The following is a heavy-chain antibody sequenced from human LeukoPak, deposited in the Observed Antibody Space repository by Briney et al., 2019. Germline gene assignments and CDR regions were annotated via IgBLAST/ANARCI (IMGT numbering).Heavy chain of an antibody. CDR3: TRDSGSSPGD. CDR2: IYHSGST. V-gene: IGHV4-30-2*01. J-gene: IGHJ4*02. CDR1: GGSISSGGYS. D-gene: IGHD6-13*01. Sequence: SQTLSLTCAVSGGSISSGGYSWSWIRQPPGKGLEWIGYIYHSGSTYYNPSLESRVTISVDTSKNQFSLTVSSLTAADTAVYYCTRDSGSSPGDWGQGILVTVSS.